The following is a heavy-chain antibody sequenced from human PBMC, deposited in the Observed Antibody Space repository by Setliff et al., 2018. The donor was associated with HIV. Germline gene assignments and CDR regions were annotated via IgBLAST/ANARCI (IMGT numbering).Heavy chain of an antibody. Sequence: ASVKVSCKASGYSFTGYYVHWVRQAPGQGLEWMGWINPNGGYTNYAQKFLGRVTMTRDTSFTTAYLELSRLGSDDTAVYYCAADNYNCNSFDSWGQGSLVTVSS. CDR2: INPNGGYT. V-gene: IGHV1-2*02. D-gene: IGHD3-3*01. J-gene: IGHJ4*02. CDR1: GYSFTGYY. CDR3: AADNYNCNSFDS.